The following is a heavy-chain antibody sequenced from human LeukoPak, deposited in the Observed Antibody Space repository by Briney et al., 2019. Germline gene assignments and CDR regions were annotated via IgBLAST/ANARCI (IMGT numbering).Heavy chain of an antibody. D-gene: IGHD3-22*01. V-gene: IGHV3-23*01. Sequence: GGSLRLSCAASGFTFSSYGMSWVRQAPGKGLEWVSAISGSGGSTYYADSVKGRFTISRDNSKNTLYLQMNSLRAEDTAVYYCARDRYYDSSGYGWFDPWGQGTLVTVSS. CDR2: ISGSGGST. J-gene: IGHJ5*02. CDR3: ARDRYYDSSGYGWFDP. CDR1: GFTFSSYG.